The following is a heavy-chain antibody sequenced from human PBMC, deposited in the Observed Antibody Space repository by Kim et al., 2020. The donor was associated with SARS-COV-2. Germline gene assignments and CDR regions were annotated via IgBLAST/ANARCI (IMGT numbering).Heavy chain of an antibody. D-gene: IGHD6-19*01. J-gene: IGHJ4*02. CDR2: ISGSGGST. CDR1: GFTFSSYA. CDR3: AKVVYSSGWKFDY. V-gene: IGHV3-23*01. Sequence: GVSLRLSCAASGFTFSSYAMSWVRQAPGKGLEWVSAISGSGGSTYYADSVKGRFTISRDNSKNTLYLQMNSLRAEDTAVYYCAKVVYSSGWKFDYWGQGTLVTVSS.